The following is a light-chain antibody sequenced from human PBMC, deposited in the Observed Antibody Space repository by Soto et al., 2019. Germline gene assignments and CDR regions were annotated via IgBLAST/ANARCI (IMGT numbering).Light chain of an antibody. CDR2: RVY. Sequence: VITQSPLSLPVTLGHRASVSFRSTRGLVSSDGNTSLNWLKQRPGQSPRSLIYRVYGRESGVPDRFRGGGSGTDFTLKIRSVQAEDVGVYYCMQGSHRPGPFGQGTK. J-gene: IGKJ1*01. V-gene: IGKV2-30*01. CDR3: MQGSHRPGP. CDR1: RGLVSSDGNTS.